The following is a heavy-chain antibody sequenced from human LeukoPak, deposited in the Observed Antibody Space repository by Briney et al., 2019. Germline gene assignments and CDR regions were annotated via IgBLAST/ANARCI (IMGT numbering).Heavy chain of an antibody. V-gene: IGHV4-59*12. CDR2: IYYSGST. Sequence: PSETLSLTCTVSGGSISSYYWSWIRQPPGKGLEWIGYIYYSGSTNYNPSLKSRVTMSVDTSKNQFSLKLSSVTAADTAVYYCARGPDGEQQLGQYYFDYWGQGTLVTVSS. D-gene: IGHD6-13*01. CDR3: ARGPDGEQQLGQYYFDY. CDR1: GGSISSYY. J-gene: IGHJ4*02.